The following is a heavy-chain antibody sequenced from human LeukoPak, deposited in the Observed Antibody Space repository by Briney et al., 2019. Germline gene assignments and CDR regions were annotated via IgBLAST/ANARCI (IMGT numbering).Heavy chain of an antibody. Sequence: PGGSLRLSCAASGFTFSSYGMHWVRQAPGKGLEWVAVIWYDGSNKYYADSVKGRFTISRDNSKNTLYLQMNSLRAEDTAVYYCARDSAWYERNFDYWGQGTLVTVSS. D-gene: IGHD6-13*01. CDR2: IWYDGSNK. J-gene: IGHJ4*02. CDR1: GFTFSSYG. CDR3: ARDSAWYERNFDY. V-gene: IGHV3-33*08.